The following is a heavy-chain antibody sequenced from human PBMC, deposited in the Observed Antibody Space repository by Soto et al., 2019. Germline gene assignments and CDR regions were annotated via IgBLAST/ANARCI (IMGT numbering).Heavy chain of an antibody. Sequence: GGSLRLSCAASGFTFSSYSMNWVRQAPGKGLEWVSYISSSSSTIYYADSVKGRFTISRDNAKNSLYLQMNSLRAEDTAVYYCALWTLKAVAGNPFRAFDIWGQGTMVTVSS. CDR2: ISSSSSTI. CDR1: GFTFSSYS. J-gene: IGHJ3*02. V-gene: IGHV3-48*01. CDR3: ALWTLKAVAGNPFRAFDI. D-gene: IGHD6-19*01.